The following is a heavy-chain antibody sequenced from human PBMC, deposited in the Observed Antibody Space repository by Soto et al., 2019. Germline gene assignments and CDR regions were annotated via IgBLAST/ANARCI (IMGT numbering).Heavy chain of an antibody. CDR3: ARSPYFDWPTPPNWFDP. CDR1: GGTFSSYT. V-gene: IGHV1-69*02. CDR2: IIPILGIA. D-gene: IGHD3-9*01. J-gene: IGHJ5*02. Sequence: SVKVSCKASGGTFSSYTISWVRQAPGQGLEWTGRIIPILGIANYAQKFQGRVTITADKSTSTAYMELSSLRSEDTAVYYCARSPYFDWPTPPNWFDPWGQGTLVTVSS.